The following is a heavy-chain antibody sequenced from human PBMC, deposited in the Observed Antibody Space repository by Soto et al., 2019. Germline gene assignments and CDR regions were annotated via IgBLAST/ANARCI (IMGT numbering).Heavy chain of an antibody. Sequence: QVRLVQSGGEVRKPGASVKVSCKASGYTFTSYGISWVRQAPGQGPKWMGWISVNNGNTVYAQKVQGRVTLTTDTSTSTAYMEVRSLRSDDTAVYYCARDPNCSGGNCFFDYWCQGTLVIVSS. V-gene: IGHV1-18*04. J-gene: IGHJ4*02. CDR2: ISVNNGNT. CDR1: GYTFTSYG. D-gene: IGHD2-15*01. CDR3: ARDPNCSGGNCFFDY.